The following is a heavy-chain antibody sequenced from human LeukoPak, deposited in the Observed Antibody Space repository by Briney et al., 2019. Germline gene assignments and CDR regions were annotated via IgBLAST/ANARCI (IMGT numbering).Heavy chain of an antibody. D-gene: IGHD6-6*01. CDR2: ISWNSGSI. CDR3: AKDIASSYYYYYMDV. J-gene: IGHJ6*03. CDR1: GFTFDDYA. V-gene: IGHV3-9*03. Sequence: GGSLRLSCAASGFTFDDYAMHWVRQAPGKGLEWVSGISWNSGSIGYADSVKGRFTISRDNAKNSLYLQMNSLRAEDMALYYCAKDIASSYYYYYMDVWGKGTTVTVSS.